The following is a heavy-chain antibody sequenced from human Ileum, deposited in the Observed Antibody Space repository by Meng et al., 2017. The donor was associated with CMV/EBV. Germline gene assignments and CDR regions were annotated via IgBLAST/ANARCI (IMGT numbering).Heavy chain of an antibody. Sequence: LVRSWADVTRPGARGQVSFKASGYTFTGHYMHWWRQAPGQGLEWMGWINPIRGDTNYAQNFQGRVTMTRDTSISTAYMELTSLRSDDTAVYYCARRAVLGPLPYLDQWGQGTLVTVSS. J-gene: IGHJ4*02. CDR2: INPIRGDT. CDR3: ARRAVLGPLPYLDQ. V-gene: IGHV1-2*02. CDR1: GYTFTGHY. D-gene: IGHD6-19*01.